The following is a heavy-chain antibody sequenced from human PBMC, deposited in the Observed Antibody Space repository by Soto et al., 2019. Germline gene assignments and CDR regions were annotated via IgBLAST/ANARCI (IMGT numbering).Heavy chain of an antibody. J-gene: IGHJ5*02. Sequence: ASVKVSCKASGYTFTSYYMHWVRQAPGQGLEWMGIINPSGGSTSYAQKFQGRVTMTRDTSTSTVYMELSSLRSEDTAVYYCASSYRDYYDSRPWGQGTLVPVSS. CDR1: GYTFTSYY. V-gene: IGHV1-46*01. CDR3: ASSYRDYYDSRP. D-gene: IGHD3-22*01. CDR2: INPSGGST.